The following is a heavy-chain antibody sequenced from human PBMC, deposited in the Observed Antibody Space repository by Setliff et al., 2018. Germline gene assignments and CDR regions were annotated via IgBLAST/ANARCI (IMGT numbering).Heavy chain of an antibody. CDR3: AKVLSLVGASDH. CDR2: IEFDGTKI. D-gene: IGHD1-26*01. Sequence: GGSLRLSCEASGFTFSGYSMNWVRQAPGKGLEWVAFIEFDGTKIYYADSVKGRFTISRDNSKNTLSLQMHSLRVEDTAFYYCAKVLSLVGASDHWGQGTLVTVSS. J-gene: IGHJ4*02. CDR1: GFTFSGYS. V-gene: IGHV3-30*02.